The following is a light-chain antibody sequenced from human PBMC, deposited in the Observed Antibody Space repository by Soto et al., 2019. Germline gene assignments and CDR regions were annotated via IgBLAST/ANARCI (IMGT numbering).Light chain of an antibody. CDR3: AAWDNNLGGPA. Sequence: QSVLTQPPSASGTPGQRVSISCSGSNSNIGSKYVYWYQQLPGTAPKLLMYRNNQRPSGVPDRFSGSKSGTSGSLAISGLRSEDEADYYCAAWDNNLGGPAFGGGTKVTVL. V-gene: IGLV1-47*01. CDR2: RNN. CDR1: NSNIGSKY. J-gene: IGLJ2*01.